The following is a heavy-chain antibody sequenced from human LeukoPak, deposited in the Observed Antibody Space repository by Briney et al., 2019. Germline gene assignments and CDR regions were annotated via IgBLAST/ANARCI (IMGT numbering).Heavy chain of an antibody. CDR1: GFTFSSYE. J-gene: IGHJ6*03. D-gene: IGHD4-17*01. CDR3: ARDPGDYVGDYYMDV. CDR2: ISSSGSTI. V-gene: IGHV3-48*03. Sequence: GGSLRLSCAASGFTFSSYEMNWVRQAPGKGLEWVSYISSSGSTIYYADSVKGRFTISRDNAKNSLYLQMNSLRAEDTAVYYCARDPGDYVGDYYMDVWGKGTTVTVSS.